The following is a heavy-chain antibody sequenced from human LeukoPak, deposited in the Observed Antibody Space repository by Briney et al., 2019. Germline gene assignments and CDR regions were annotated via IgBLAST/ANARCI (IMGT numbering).Heavy chain of an antibody. CDR1: GFTFSNYW. CDR2: INMDGSIT. V-gene: IGHV3-74*01. D-gene: IGHD4-17*01. J-gene: IGHJ4*02. Sequence: GGSLRLSCAVSGFTFSNYWMHWVRQSPGKGLVWVSRINMDGSITTYADSVKGRFTISRDNAENTLYLQMNSLRAEDTAVYYCSRARGDYRYFDYWGQGTLVTVSS. CDR3: SRARGDYRYFDY.